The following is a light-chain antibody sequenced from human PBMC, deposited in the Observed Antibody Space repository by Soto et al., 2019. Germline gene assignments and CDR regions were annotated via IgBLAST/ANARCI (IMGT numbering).Light chain of an antibody. J-gene: IGLJ3*02. CDR3: ATWDDSLNVWV. CDR2: SNN. V-gene: IGLV1-44*01. CDR1: SSNIGSNT. Sequence: QSVLTQPPSASGTPGQRVTISCSGSSSNIGSNTVNWYLQLPGTAPRLLIYSNNQRPSGVPDRFSGSKSGTPASLAISGLQSEDEAEYSCATWDDSLNVWVFGGGTKLTVL.